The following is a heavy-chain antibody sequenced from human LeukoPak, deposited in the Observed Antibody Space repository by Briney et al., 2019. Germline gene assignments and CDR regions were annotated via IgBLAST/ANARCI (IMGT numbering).Heavy chain of an antibody. CDR3: GGAPVEGGTYYFDY. V-gene: IGHV3-48*01. Sequence: PGGSLRLSCAASGFTFSSYSMNWVRQAPGKGLEWVSYISSSSSTIYYADSVKGRFTISRDNAKNSLYLQMNSLRAEDTAVYYCGGAPVEGGTYYFDYWGQGTLVTVSS. J-gene: IGHJ4*02. D-gene: IGHD1-1*01. CDR1: GFTFSSYS. CDR2: ISSSSSTI.